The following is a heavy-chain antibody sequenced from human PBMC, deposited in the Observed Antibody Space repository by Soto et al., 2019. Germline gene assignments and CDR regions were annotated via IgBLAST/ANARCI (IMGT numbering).Heavy chain of an antibody. Sequence: SETLSLTCTVSGASISRYYWSWIRQSPGKGLEWIGYMYYSGNANYNPSLRSRITISVDTSKNQFSLNLNSVTAADTAGYYCAREYPVHSAYFDYWGQGILVT. D-gene: IGHD1-26*01. V-gene: IGHV4-59*01. CDR1: GASISRYY. J-gene: IGHJ4*02. CDR3: AREYPVHSAYFDY. CDR2: MYYSGNA.